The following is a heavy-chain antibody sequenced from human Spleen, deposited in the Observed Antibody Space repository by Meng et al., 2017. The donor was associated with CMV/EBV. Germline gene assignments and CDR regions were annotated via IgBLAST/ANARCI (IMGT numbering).Heavy chain of an antibody. J-gene: IGHJ4*02. CDR3: ARDTSTAGGNSRGDFDY. CDR1: DITFSAYA. Sequence: GGSLRLSCAASDITFSAYAMHWVRQAPGKGLEWVSSITNSSSYIYYADSVKGRFTISRDNAKNSLYLQMNSLRAEDTAVYYCARDTSTAGGNSRGDFDYWGQGTLVTVSS. CDR2: ITNSSSYI. V-gene: IGHV3-21*01. D-gene: IGHD4-23*01.